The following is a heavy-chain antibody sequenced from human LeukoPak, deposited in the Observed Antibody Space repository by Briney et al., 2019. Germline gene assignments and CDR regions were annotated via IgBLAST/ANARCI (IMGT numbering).Heavy chain of an antibody. D-gene: IGHD3-22*01. CDR1: GYTFTRYD. CDR3: ARVDGSADY. J-gene: IGHJ4*02. Sequence: ASVKVSCKASGYTFTRYDINWVRQATGQGLEWMGWMNPKSGNTGRAQKFQGRVTITRDTSISTVYMELSSLRSEDTAVYFCARVDGSADYWGQGTLVTVSS. CDR2: MNPKSGNT. V-gene: IGHV1-8*03.